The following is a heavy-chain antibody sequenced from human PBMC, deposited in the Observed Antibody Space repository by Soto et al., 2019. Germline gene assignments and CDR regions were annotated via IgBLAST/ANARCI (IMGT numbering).Heavy chain of an antibody. CDR1: GFTFTSSA. V-gene: IGHV1-58*01. CDR3: ARGTETSASCPDY. CDR2: IVVGSGNT. D-gene: IGHD2-2*01. Sequence: SVKVSCKASGFTFTSSAVQWVRQARGQRLEWIGWIVVGSGNTNYAQKFQERVTITRDMSTSTAYMELNSLRDEDTAVYYCARGTETSASCPDYWGQGTLVTVSS. J-gene: IGHJ4*02.